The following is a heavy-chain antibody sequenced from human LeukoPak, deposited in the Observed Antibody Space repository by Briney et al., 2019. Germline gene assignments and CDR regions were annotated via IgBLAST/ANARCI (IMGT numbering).Heavy chain of an antibody. Sequence: GGSLRLSCAASGFTFSDYYMSWIRQVPGKGLEWVSYISDSGSTIYYADSVKGRFTISRDNAKNSLYLQMSSLRVEDTAVYYCAREGGDWGDGYFDYWGQGTLVTVSS. CDR2: ISDSGSTI. V-gene: IGHV3-11*01. J-gene: IGHJ4*02. CDR1: GFTFSDYY. CDR3: AREGGDWGDGYFDY. D-gene: IGHD3-16*01.